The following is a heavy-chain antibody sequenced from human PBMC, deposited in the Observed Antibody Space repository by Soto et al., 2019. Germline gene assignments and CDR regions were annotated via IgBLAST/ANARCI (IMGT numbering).Heavy chain of an antibody. D-gene: IGHD5-18*01. CDR3: ARYNYGFDY. Sequence: SETLSLTCTVSGGSISTYYWSWIRQPPGRGLEWIGYIHYTGSTNFNPSLKSRVTMSVDTSKNLFSLKLTSVTAADTAVYYCARYNYGFDYWGQGTLVTVSS. CDR1: GGSISTYY. CDR2: IHYTGST. J-gene: IGHJ4*02. V-gene: IGHV4-59*01.